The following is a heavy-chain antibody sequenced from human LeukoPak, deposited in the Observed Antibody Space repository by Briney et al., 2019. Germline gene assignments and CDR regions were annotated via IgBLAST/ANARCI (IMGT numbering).Heavy chain of an antibody. Sequence: PGGALRLSCAASGFTFSDYYMSWIRQAPGKGLEWVSYISSSGSNIYYAASLKGRFTLSRDNAKNSLYLQMNSLRAEDTAVYYCARNWHCSSTSCSKKGLDYWGQGTLVTVSS. V-gene: IGHV3-11*01. D-gene: IGHD2-2*01. CDR3: ARNWHCSSTSCSKKGLDY. CDR2: ISSSGSNI. J-gene: IGHJ4*02. CDR1: GFTFSDYY.